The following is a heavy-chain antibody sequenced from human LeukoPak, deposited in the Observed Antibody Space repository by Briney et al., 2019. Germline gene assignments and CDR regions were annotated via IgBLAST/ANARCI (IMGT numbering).Heavy chain of an antibody. CDR3: ARLFYSHYDY. D-gene: IGHD2-15*01. Sequence: GESLQISCKGSGYNFTSYWISWVRQLPGKGLEWMGRIDPSGSYTNYSPSFQGHVTISADKSISTAYLQWSSLKASDTAMYYCARLFYSHYDYWGQGTLVTVSS. V-gene: IGHV5-10-1*01. J-gene: IGHJ4*02. CDR1: GYNFTSYW. CDR2: IDPSGSYT.